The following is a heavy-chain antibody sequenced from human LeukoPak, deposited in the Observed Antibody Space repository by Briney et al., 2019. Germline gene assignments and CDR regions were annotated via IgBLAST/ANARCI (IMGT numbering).Heavy chain of an antibody. Sequence: GGSLRLSCAASGFTFSDYYMSWIRQAPGKGLEWVSYISSSGSTVYYVDSVKGRFTISRDNAKSSLYLQMNSLRAEDTAVYYCARDGVVGPTTFRYWGQGTLVTVSS. CDR1: GFTFSDYY. CDR2: ISSSGSTV. CDR3: ARDGVVGPTTFRY. D-gene: IGHD1-26*01. J-gene: IGHJ4*02. V-gene: IGHV3-11*01.